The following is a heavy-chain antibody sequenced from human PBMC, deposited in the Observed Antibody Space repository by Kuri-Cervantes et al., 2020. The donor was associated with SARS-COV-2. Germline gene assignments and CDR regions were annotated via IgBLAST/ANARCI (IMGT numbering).Heavy chain of an antibody. D-gene: IGHD3-10*01. CDR3: ARAGSGNYYIPFYYFGLDV. CDR2: ISSDGSIR. CDR1: GFSFSSYG. J-gene: IGHJ6*02. Sequence: LSLTCAASGFSFSSYGFHWVRQAPGKGLEWVALISSDGSIRHYGDSVKGRFIISREDSKNTLYLQMNSLRVEDTAVYYCARAGSGNYYIPFYYFGLDVWGQGITVTVSS. V-gene: IGHV3-30*03.